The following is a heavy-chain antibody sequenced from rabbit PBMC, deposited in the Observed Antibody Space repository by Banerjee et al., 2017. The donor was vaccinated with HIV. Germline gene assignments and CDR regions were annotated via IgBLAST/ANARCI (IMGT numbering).Heavy chain of an antibody. CDR2: IDPVFHST. V-gene: IGHV1S47*01. CDR3: ARDGAAYAGYDYTYFNL. Sequence: QEQLVESGGGLVQPGGSLKLSCKASGLDISSYSIGWVRQAPGKGLEWIGYIDPVFHSTYYASWVSGRFTISRSTSLNTVTLQMTSLTAADTATYFCARDGAAYAGYDYTYFNLWGPGTLHRL. CDR1: GLDISSYS. J-gene: IGHJ4*01. D-gene: IGHD6-1*01.